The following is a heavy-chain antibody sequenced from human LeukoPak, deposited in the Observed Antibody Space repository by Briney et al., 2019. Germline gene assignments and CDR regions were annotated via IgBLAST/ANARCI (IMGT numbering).Heavy chain of an antibody. V-gene: IGHV3-21*01. CDR3: ARSLIRDYYYGMDV. CDR2: IDRSSTYT. J-gene: IGHJ6*02. Sequence: GGSLRLSCAASGFTFSSYSMNWVRQAPGKGLEWVSSIDRSSTYTSYADSLKGRFTISRDNAKNSLYLQMNSLRAEDTAVYYCARSLIRDYYYGMDVWGQGTTVTVSS. CDR1: GFTFSSYS.